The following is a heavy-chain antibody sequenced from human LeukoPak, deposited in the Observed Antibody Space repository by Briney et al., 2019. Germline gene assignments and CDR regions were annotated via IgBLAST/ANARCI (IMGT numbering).Heavy chain of an antibody. V-gene: IGHV3-21*01. CDR1: GFTFSSYS. CDR3: ATDRRYYDILTGQGNYYYYYGMDV. J-gene: IGHJ6*02. Sequence: PGGSLRLSCAASGFTFSSYSMNWVRQAPGKGLEWVSSISSSSYIYYADSVKGRFTISRDNAKNSLYLQKNSLRAENTAVYYCATDRRYYDILTGQGNYYYYYGMDVWGQGTTVTVSS. CDR2: ISSSSYI. D-gene: IGHD3-9*01.